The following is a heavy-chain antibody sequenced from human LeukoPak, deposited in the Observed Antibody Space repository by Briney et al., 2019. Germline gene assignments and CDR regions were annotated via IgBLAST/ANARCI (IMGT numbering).Heavy chain of an antibody. Sequence: PSETLSLTCTVSGGSITNNNYYWGWIRQPPGKGLEWFGSIYYSGSTYYNPSLKSRVTMSVDTSKNQFALRVSSVTAADTAVYYCARLLSYDILTDNYYKYYMDVWGKGTTVTVSS. J-gene: IGHJ6*03. D-gene: IGHD3-9*01. CDR2: IYYSGST. CDR3: ARLLSYDILTDNYYKYYMDV. V-gene: IGHV4-39*01. CDR1: GGSITNNNYY.